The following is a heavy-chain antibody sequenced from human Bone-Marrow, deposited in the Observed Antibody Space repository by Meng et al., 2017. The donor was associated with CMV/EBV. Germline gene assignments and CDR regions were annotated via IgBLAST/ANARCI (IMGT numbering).Heavy chain of an antibody. CDR1: GGTFSSYA. CDR2: IIPIFGTA. J-gene: IGHJ4*02. D-gene: IGHD3-3*01. Sequence: SVKVSCKASGGTFSSYAISWVRQAPGQGLKWMGGIIPIFGTANYAQKFQGRVTITTDESTSTAYMELSSLRSEDTAVYYCARSISRVFGVVRPLDYWGQGTLVTVSS. V-gene: IGHV1-69*05. CDR3: ARSISRVFGVVRPLDY.